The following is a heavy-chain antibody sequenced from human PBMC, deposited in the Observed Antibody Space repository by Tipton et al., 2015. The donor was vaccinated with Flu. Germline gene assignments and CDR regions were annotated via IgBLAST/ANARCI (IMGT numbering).Heavy chain of an antibody. V-gene: IGHV4-38-2*02. Sequence: TLSLTCTVSGGFVSSYYWGWIRQPPGKGLEWIGCVYHGGTTYYNPSLKSRVAISLDTFQNQFSLKLTSVTAADTAVYYCATTTYYYGSGSHDYWGQGTLVTVSS. J-gene: IGHJ4*02. D-gene: IGHD3-10*01. CDR1: GGFVSSYY. CDR3: ATTTYYYGSGSHDY. CDR2: VYHGGTT.